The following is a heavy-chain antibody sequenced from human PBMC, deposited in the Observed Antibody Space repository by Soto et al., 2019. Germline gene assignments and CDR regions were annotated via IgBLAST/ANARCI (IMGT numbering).Heavy chain of an antibody. V-gene: IGHV1-69*13. CDR2: IIPIFGTA. CDR1: GGTFSSYA. J-gene: IGHJ2*01. D-gene: IGHD6-19*01. Sequence: SVKVSCKASGGTFSSYAISWVRQAPGQGLEWMGGIIPIFGTANYAQKFQGRVTITADESTSTAYMELSSLRSDDTAVCYCARAIAVAFVTPVPNWYFDLWGRGTLVTVSS. CDR3: ARAIAVAFVTPVPNWYFDL.